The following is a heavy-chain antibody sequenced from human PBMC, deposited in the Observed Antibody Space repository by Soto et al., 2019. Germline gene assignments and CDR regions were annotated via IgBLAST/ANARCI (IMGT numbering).Heavy chain of an antibody. V-gene: IGHV5-51*01. CDR2: IYPGDSDT. CDR3: ARSSLTYYYDSSGYYWFDP. J-gene: IGHJ5*02. Sequence: GESLKISCKGSGYSFTSYWIGWVRQMPGKGLEWMGIIYPGDSDTRYSPSFQGQVTISADKSISTAYLQWSSLKASDTAMYYCARSSLTYYYDSSGYYWFDPWGQGTLVTVSS. D-gene: IGHD3-22*01. CDR1: GYSFTSYW.